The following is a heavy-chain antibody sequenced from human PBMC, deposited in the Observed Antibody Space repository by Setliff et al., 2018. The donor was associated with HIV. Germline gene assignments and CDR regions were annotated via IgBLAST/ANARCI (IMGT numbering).Heavy chain of an antibody. CDR1: GDTFSNSL. CDR3: ASGSGYCRNGDCYVGVHKNPDKYYFDY. J-gene: IGHJ4*02. Sequence: SVKVSCKASGDTFSNSLVTWVRQAPGQGLEWMGGIIPLFGTANYAQKFQGRVTMTTDELMTTAYLELSSLRSEDTAVYYCASGSGYCRNGDCYVGVHKNPDKYYFDYWGQGTLVTVSS. V-gene: IGHV1-69*05. D-gene: IGHD2-8*01. CDR2: IIPLFGTA.